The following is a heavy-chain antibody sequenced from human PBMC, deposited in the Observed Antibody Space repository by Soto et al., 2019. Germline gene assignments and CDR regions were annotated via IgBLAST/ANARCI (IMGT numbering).Heavy chain of an antibody. Sequence: GGSLRLSCAASGFTFSSYAMSWVRQAPGKGLVWVSAISGSGGSTYYADSVKGRLTISRDNSKNTLYLQMNSLRAEDTAVYYCAKDISARPLDGWFDPWGQGTLVTVSS. D-gene: IGHD6-6*01. J-gene: IGHJ5*02. CDR2: ISGSGGST. CDR3: AKDISARPLDGWFDP. CDR1: GFTFSSYA. V-gene: IGHV3-23*01.